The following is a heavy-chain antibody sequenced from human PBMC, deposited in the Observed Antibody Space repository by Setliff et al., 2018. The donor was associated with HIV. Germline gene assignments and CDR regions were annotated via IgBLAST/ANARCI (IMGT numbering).Heavy chain of an antibody. CDR2: FDPEDAET. Sequence: ASVKVSCKVSGYTLTELSMLWVRQAPGKGLEWMGGFDPEDAETIYAQRFQGRVTMTEDTSTDTAYMELSSLSSEDTAVYYCATEMMYAQGSFDYWGQGTQVTVLL. V-gene: IGHV1-24*01. CDR1: GYTLTELS. D-gene: IGHD2-8*01. CDR3: ATEMMYAQGSFDY. J-gene: IGHJ4*02.